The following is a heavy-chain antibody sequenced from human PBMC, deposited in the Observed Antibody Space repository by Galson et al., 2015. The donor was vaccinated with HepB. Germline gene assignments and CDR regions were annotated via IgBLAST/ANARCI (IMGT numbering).Heavy chain of an antibody. V-gene: IGHV3-15*01. CDR2: IKVRVDGGTT. J-gene: IGHJ4*02. CDR3: TTDLGSGGYAR. D-gene: IGHD6-19*01. Sequence: SLRLSCAASGFTFSDAWMSWVRQAPGKGLEWIGFIKVRVDGGTTDYAAPVKDRFTISRDDSKNMLYLQMDSLKTEDTAVYYCTTDLGSGGYARWGQGIPVTVSS. CDR1: GFTFSDAW.